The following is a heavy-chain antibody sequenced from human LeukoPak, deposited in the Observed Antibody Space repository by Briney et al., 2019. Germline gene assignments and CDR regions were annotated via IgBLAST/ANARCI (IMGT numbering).Heavy chain of an antibody. D-gene: IGHD3-22*01. CDR2: FYSGGST. CDR3: ARLHYYDSRGYFNDDY. CDR1: GFTVSSNY. V-gene: IGHV3-66*04. J-gene: IGHJ4*02. Sequence: GGSLRLSCAASGFTVSSNYMSWVRQAPGKGLECVSVFYSGGSTYYADSVKGRFTISRDNSKNTLFLQMNSLRAEDTAVYYCARLHYYDSRGYFNDDYWGQGTLVTVSS.